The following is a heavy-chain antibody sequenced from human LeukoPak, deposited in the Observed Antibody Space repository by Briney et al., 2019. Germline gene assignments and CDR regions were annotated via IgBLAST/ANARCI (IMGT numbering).Heavy chain of an antibody. J-gene: IGHJ4*02. CDR2: IYYSGSA. CDR1: GGSISSYY. Sequence: SETLSLTCTVSGGSISSYYWSWIRQPPGKGLEWIGYIYYSGSASYNPSLKSRVTISVDTSNNQFSLNLNSVTAADTAVYYCASDVFSGWYFDFWGQGTLVTVSS. CDR3: ASDVFSGWYFDF. V-gene: IGHV4-59*01. D-gene: IGHD6-19*01.